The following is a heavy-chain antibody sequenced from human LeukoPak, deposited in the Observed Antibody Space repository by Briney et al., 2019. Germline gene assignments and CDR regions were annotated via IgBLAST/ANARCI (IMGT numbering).Heavy chain of an antibody. Sequence: GGSLRLSCEAAAFTLSNYWMSWDRQDPGKGLEWVANIKEDGSEKSYVGSVKGRFTLSRDNAQNSLYLQMNSLRVEDTAVYYCGRLRYNCGWSYWYFDLWGRGTLVTVSS. CDR2: IKEDGSEK. CDR1: AFTLSNYW. CDR3: GRLRYNCGWSYWYFDL. V-gene: IGHV3-7*01. J-gene: IGHJ2*01. D-gene: IGHD6-19*01.